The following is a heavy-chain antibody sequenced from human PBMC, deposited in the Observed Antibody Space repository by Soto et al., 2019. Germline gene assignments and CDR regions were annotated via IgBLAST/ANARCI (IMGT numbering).Heavy chain of an antibody. CDR2: IWYDGSNK. V-gene: IGHV3-33*01. CDR1: GFTFSSYG. CDR3: ARDSFYGDYFYYFDY. D-gene: IGHD4-17*01. Sequence: PGASLRLSCAASGFTFSSYGMHWVRQAPGKRLEWVAVIWYDGSNKYYADSVKGRFTISRDNSKNTLYLQMNSLRAEDTAVYYCARDSFYGDYFYYFDYSGQGTLVTVSS. J-gene: IGHJ4*02.